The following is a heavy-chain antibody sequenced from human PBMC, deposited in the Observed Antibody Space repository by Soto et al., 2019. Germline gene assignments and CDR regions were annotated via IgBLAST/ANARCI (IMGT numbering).Heavy chain of an antibody. Sequence: NPSETLSLTCAVYGGSFSGYYWSWIRQPPGKGLEWIGEINHSGSTNYNPSLKSRVTISVDTSKNQFSLKLSSVTAADTAVYYCARGGGYYGSGSYWSYYYGMDVWGQGTTVTVSS. CDR3: ARGGGYYGSGSYWSYYYGMDV. D-gene: IGHD3-10*01. CDR1: GGSFSGYY. J-gene: IGHJ6*02. CDR2: INHSGST. V-gene: IGHV4-34*01.